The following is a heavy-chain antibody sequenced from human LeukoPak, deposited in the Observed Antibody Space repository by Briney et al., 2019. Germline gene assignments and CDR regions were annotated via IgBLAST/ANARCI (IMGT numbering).Heavy chain of an antibody. V-gene: IGHV1-69*06. CDR2: IIPIFGTA. Sequence: GASVRVSCKASGGTFSSYAISWVRQAPGQGLEWMGGIIPIFGTANYAQKFQGRVTITADKSTSTAYMELSSLRSEDTAVYYCARGVVADYNWFDPWGQGTLVTVSS. CDR1: GGTFSSYA. D-gene: IGHD2-15*01. CDR3: ARGVVADYNWFDP. J-gene: IGHJ5*02.